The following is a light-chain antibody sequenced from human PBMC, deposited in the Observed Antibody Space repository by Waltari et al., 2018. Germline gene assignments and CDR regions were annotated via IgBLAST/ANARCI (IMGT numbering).Light chain of an antibody. Sequence: QSALTQPRSVSGSPGQSVTISCTGTSSDVGGYNFVSWYQQYPGKAPKLGIYDVNKRSQGAPARFSCSKSGNTASLIISGLQTEDEADYYCCSYAGYYTVFGGGTKVAVL. J-gene: IGLJ3*02. CDR3: CSYAGYYTV. V-gene: IGLV2-11*01. CDR2: DVN. CDR1: SSDVGGYNF.